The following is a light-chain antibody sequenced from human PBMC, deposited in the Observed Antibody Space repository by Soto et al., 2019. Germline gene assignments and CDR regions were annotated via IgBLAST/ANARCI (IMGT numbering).Light chain of an antibody. Sequence: DIQMTQSPSSLSASVRDRVTITCRASQSISNYLNWYQQKPGKAPKLLIYAASSLQSGVPSRFSGSGPGTDFTLTISTLQPEDFATYYCQQTYSTPRTFGQGTKVDIK. CDR3: QQTYSTPRT. CDR1: QSISNY. CDR2: AAS. J-gene: IGKJ1*01. V-gene: IGKV1-39*01.